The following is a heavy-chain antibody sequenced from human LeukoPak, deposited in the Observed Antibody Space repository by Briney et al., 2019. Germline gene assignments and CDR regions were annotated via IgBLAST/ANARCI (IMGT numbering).Heavy chain of an antibody. CDR3: ARDEDAFDI. CDR2: IYTSGST. CDR1: GGSISSGSYY. Sequence: SQTLSLTCTVSGGSISSGSYYWSWIRQPAGKGLEWIGRIYTSGSTNYNPSLKRRVTISVDTSKNQFSLKLSSVTAADTAVYYCARDEDAFDIWGQGTMVTVSS. V-gene: IGHV4-61*02. J-gene: IGHJ3*02.